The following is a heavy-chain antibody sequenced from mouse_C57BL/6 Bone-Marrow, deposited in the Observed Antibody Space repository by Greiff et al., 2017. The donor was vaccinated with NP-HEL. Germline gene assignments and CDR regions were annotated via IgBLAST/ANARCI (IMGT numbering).Heavy chain of an antibody. Sequence: EVKLMESGGGLVKPGGSLKLSCAASGFTFSDYGMHWVRQAPEKGLEWVAYISSGSSTIYYADTVKGRFTISRDNAKNTLFLQMTSLRSEDTAMYYCARQRFVYYGSSYAWFAYWGQGTLVTVSA. D-gene: IGHD1-1*01. J-gene: IGHJ3*01. V-gene: IGHV5-17*01. CDR1: GFTFSDYG. CDR2: ISSGSSTI. CDR3: ARQRFVYYGSSYAWFAY.